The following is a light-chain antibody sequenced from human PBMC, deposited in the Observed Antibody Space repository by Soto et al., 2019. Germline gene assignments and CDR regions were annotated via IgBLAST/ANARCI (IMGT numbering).Light chain of an antibody. Sequence: QSVLTQPASVSGSPGQSITISCTGTSSDVGVYNYVSWYQQHPGKVPKLMIYDVSNRPSGVSNRFSGSKSGNTASLTIPGLQAEDEADYYCSSYTSSSTPYVFGTGTKVTVL. CDR2: DVS. CDR1: SSDVGVYNY. CDR3: SSYTSSSTPYV. V-gene: IGLV2-14*01. J-gene: IGLJ1*01.